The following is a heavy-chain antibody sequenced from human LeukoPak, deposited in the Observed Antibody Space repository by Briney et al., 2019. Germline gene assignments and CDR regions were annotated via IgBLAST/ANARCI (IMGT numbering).Heavy chain of an antibody. D-gene: IGHD6-13*01. CDR3: ARGGSSWDYYFDY. J-gene: IGHJ4*02. CDR2: ISYDGSNK. Sequence: PGGSLRLSCSASGFTFSSYAMHWVRQAPGKGLEWVAVISYDGSNKYYADSVKGRFTISRDNSKNTLYLQMNSLRAEDTAVYYCARGGSSWDYYFDYWGQGTLVTVSS. CDR1: GFTFSSYA. V-gene: IGHV3-30-3*01.